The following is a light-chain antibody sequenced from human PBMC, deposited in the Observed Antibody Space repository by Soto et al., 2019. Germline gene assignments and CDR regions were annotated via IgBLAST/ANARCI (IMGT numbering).Light chain of an antibody. J-gene: IGKJ1*01. CDR3: EQYGSSPPT. CDR2: AAS. Sequence: EIVLPQSPGPLSLSPGERATLSCRASRSVSNNYVAWYQRKPGQAPRRLIYAASSRATDIPRRFSGSGSGADFTLTITRLEPVDFAVDYCEQYGSSPPTFGQGTKVESK. CDR1: RSVSNNY. V-gene: IGKV3-20*01.